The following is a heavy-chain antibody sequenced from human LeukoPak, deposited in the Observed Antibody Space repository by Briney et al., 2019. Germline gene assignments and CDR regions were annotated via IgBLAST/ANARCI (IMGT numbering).Heavy chain of an antibody. D-gene: IGHD5-12*01. CDR3: ARGGGFSGYDFRLY. CDR1: SGSVNSYY. J-gene: IGHJ4*02. Sequence: PSETLSLTCTVSSGSVNSYYWSWIRQPPGKGLEWIGYIYYSGSTNYNPSLKSRVTISVDTSKNQFSLKLRSVTAADTAVYYCARGGGFSGYDFRLYWGQGTLVTVSS. CDR2: IYYSGST. V-gene: IGHV4-59*02.